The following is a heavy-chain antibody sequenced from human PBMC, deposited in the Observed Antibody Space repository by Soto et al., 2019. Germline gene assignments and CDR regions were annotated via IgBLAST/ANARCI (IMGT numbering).Heavy chain of an antibody. D-gene: IGHD2-2*01. CDR1: SCPISGYS. J-gene: IGHJ4*02. CDR2: IYTTGSN. V-gene: IGHV4-4*07. CDR3: ARDKIEYQLRHYFDY. Sequence: SETPSLSWNISSCPISGYSWSWMRHPAGKGLEXIGRIYTTGSNNFNPPLKTRVTMSVDTSKNQFSLKLSSVTAADTDVHYCARDKIEYQLRHYFDYWGEGPLVTVSS.